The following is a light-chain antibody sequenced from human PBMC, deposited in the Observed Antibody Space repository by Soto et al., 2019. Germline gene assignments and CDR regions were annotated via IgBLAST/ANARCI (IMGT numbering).Light chain of an antibody. J-gene: IGKJ2*01. Sequence: DIVMTQSPLSLPVTPGEAASISCRSSQSLVHRNGHNSLDWYLQKPGQSPQLLIYFGSSRASGVHDRFSRSGSGTDFTLKISRVEAEDGGVYYCMQGLQTPYTFGQGTKLEIK. CDR2: FGS. CDR3: MQGLQTPYT. CDR1: QSLVHRNGHNS. V-gene: IGKV2-28*01.